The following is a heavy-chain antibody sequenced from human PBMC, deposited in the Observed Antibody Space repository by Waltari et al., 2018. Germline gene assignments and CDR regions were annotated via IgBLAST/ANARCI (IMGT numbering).Heavy chain of an antibody. CDR2: ISADGSDT. V-gene: IGHV3-74*03. CDR1: SVLFNFYS. J-gene: IGHJ6*02. Sequence: VQLVESGGGLFWQGGSLRLSCAAPSVLFNFYSMHWVRHVPGMGLMWVLRISADGSDTTYAGSVKGRFTISRDNAKNTVSLEMNSLGIEDTAIYYCAFDYYHYAFDVWGRGTTVTVSS. CDR3: AFDYYHYAFDV.